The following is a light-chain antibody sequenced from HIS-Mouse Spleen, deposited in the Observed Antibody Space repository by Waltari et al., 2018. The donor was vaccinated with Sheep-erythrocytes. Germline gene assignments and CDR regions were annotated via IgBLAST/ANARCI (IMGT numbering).Light chain of an antibody. CDR1: SSHVGGYNY. V-gene: IGLV2-11*01. CDR2: DVS. J-gene: IGLJ1*01. Sequence: QSALTQPRPVSGSPGPSVTIPCPGTSSHVGGYNYVSWYQQHPGKAPKLMLHDVSKRPSGVPDRFSGSKSGNTASLTISGLQAEDEADYYCCSYAGSYNHVFATGTKVTVL. CDR3: CSYAGSYNHV.